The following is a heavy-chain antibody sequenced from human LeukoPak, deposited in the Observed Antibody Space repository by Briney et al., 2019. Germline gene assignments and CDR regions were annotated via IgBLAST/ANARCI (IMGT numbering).Heavy chain of an antibody. CDR2: IYPGDSDT. D-gene: IGHD3-10*01. CDR3: ARVYGSGSYYYYYGMDV. V-gene: IGHV5-51*01. J-gene: IGHJ6*04. Sequence: PGESLKISCKGSGYSFTSYWIGWVRQVPGKGLERMGIIYPGDSDTRYSPSFQGQVTISADKSISTAYLQWSSLKASDTAMYYCARVYGSGSYYYYYGMDVWGKGTTVTVSS. CDR1: GYSFTSYW.